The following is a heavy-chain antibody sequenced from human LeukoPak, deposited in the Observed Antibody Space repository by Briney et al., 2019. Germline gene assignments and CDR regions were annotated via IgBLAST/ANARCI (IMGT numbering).Heavy chain of an antibody. CDR1: GFTFSAYA. V-gene: IGHV3-30*03. D-gene: IGHD3-22*01. CDR2: ILYDGTNK. J-gene: IGHJ5*02. CDR3: AREEEDYYDSSGYYLT. Sequence: GGSLRLSCAASGFTFSAYAMHWVRQAPGKGLEWVAVILYDGTNKYYADSVKGRFTISRDNAKNSLYLQMNSLRAEDTAVYYCAREEEDYYDSSGYYLTWGQGTLVTVSS.